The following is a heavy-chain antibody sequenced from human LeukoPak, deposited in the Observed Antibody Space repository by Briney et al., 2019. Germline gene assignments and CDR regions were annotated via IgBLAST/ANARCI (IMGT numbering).Heavy chain of an antibody. J-gene: IGHJ6*03. CDR3: ARVGGIVVVPAARTYYMDV. CDR2: ISSSSSYI. Sequence: PGGSLRLSCAASGFTFSSYSMNWVRQAPGKGLEWVSSISSSSSYIYYADSVKGRFTISRDNAKNSLYLQMNNLRAEDTAVYYCARVGGIVVVPAARTYYMDVWGKGTTVTVSS. V-gene: IGHV3-21*01. D-gene: IGHD2-2*01. CDR1: GFTFSSYS.